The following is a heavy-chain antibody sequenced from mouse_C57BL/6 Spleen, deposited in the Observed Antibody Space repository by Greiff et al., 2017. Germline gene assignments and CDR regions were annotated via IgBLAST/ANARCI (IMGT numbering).Heavy chain of an antibody. D-gene: IGHD2-2*01. CDR1: GFNIKDDY. CDR2: IDPENGDT. Sequence: EVQLVESGAELVRPGASVKLSCTASGFNIKDDYMHWVKQRPEQGLEWIGWIDPENGDTESASQFQGKATITADTSSNTAYLQLSSLISENTAVYYCTTEGYYAYLNCDYWGQGTTLTVSS. J-gene: IGHJ2*01. V-gene: IGHV14-4*01. CDR3: TTEGYYAYLNCDY.